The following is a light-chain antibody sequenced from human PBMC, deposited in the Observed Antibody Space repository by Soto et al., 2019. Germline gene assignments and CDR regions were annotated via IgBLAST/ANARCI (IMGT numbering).Light chain of an antibody. CDR1: QSVSSSY. Sequence: EIVLTQSPGTLSLSPGERATLSCRASQSVSSSYLAWYQQKPGQAPRLLIYGASSRATGIPDRFSGSGSGTDFTLTISRLDPEDFAMYYCQQCGSSPSTFGGGTKVEIK. V-gene: IGKV3-20*01. J-gene: IGKJ4*01. CDR3: QQCGSSPST. CDR2: GAS.